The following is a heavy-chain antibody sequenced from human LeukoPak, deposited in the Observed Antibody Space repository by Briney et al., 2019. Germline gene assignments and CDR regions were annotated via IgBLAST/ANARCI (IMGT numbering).Heavy chain of an antibody. CDR3: ARESSTVDP. D-gene: IGHD2/OR15-2a*01. CDR1: GYTFTSYD. CDR2: MNPNSGNT. J-gene: IGHJ5*02. V-gene: IGHV1-8*01. Sequence: ASVKVSCKASGYTFTSYDINWVRQAPGQGLEWMGWMNPNSGNTGYAQKFQGRVTMTRDTSISTAYMELSRLRSDDTAVYYCARESSTVDPWGQGTLVTVSS.